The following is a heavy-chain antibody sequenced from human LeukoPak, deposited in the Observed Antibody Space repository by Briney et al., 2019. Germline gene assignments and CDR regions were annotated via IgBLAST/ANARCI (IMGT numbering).Heavy chain of an antibody. J-gene: IGHJ5*02. D-gene: IGHD3-22*01. Sequence: GGSLRLSCAASGFTFSSYSMNWVRQAPGKGLEWVSSISSSSSYIYYADSVKGRFTISRDNAKNSLYLQMNSLRAEDTAVYYCAKIVTYYYDSSGFGPWGQGTLVTVSS. V-gene: IGHV3-21*04. CDR3: AKIVTYYYDSSGFGP. CDR1: GFTFSSYS. CDR2: ISSSSSYI.